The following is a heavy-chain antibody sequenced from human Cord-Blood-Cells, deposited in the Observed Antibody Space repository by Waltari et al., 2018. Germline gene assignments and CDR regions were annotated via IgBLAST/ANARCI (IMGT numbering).Heavy chain of an antibody. D-gene: IGHD3-10*01. J-gene: IGHJ3*02. Sequence: QVSLVQSGAEAKKHVDSGTFSCQASGYPLTGYSMHWVRQAHGKGLEGMEWINPNSGGTNYAKKFQGRVTMTRDTSISTAYMGLSRLRSDDTAVYFCARGAVRNAFDIWGQGTMVTVSS. CDR1: GYPLTGYS. V-gene: IGHV1-2*02. CDR2: INPNSGGT. CDR3: ARGAVRNAFDI.